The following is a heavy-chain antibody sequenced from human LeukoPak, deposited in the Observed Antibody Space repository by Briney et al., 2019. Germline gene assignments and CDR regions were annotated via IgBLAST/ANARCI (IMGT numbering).Heavy chain of an antibody. CDR2: INHSGST. CDR3: ARGWSYGPPFDY. CDR1: GGSFSGYY. J-gene: IGHJ4*02. D-gene: IGHD5-18*01. V-gene: IGHV4-34*01. Sequence: SETLSLTCAVYGGSFSGYYWSWIRQPPGKGLEWIGDINHSGSTYYNPSLKSRVTISVDTSKNQFSLKLSSVTAADTAVYYCARGWSYGPPFDYWGQGTLVTVSS.